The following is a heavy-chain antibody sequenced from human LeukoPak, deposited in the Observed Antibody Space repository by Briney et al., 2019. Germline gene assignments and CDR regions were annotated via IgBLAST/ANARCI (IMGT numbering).Heavy chain of an antibody. V-gene: IGHV3-7*01. D-gene: IGHD3-9*01. J-gene: IGHJ6*03. CDR2: IKQDGSEK. CDR1: GFTFSSYW. CDR3: ARESRGYDILTGKYHRGYYSYYMDV. Sequence: GGSLRLSCAASGFTFSSYWMSWVRQAPGKGLEWVANIKQDGSEKYYVDSVKGRFTISRDNAKNSLYLQMNSLRAEDTAVYYCARESRGYDILTGKYHRGYYSYYMDVWGKGTTVTVSS.